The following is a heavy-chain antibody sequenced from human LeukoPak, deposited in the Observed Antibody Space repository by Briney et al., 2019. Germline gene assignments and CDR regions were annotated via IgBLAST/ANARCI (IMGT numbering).Heavy chain of an antibody. V-gene: IGHV3-23*01. J-gene: IGHJ4*02. CDR3: AKDPRVGSRVATPCH. Sequence: PGGSLRLSCAASGFTFSSYAMSWVRQAPGKEMEWVSAISGSGGSTYYADSVKGRFTISRDNSKSTLFLQMNSLRAEDTAVYYCAKDPRVGSRVATPCHWGQGTLVTVSS. CDR2: ISGSGGST. CDR1: GFTFSSYA. D-gene: IGHD5-24*01.